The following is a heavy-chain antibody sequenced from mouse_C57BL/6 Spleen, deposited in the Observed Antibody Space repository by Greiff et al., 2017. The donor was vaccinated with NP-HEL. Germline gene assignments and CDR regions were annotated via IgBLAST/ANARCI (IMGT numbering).Heavy chain of an antibody. Sequence: EVKLQESGPVLVKPGASVKMSCKASGYTFTDYYMNWVKQSHGKSLEWIGVINPYNGGTSYNQKFKGKATLTVDKSSSTAYMELNSLTSEDSAVYYCAPRDPFDYWGQGTTLTVSS. V-gene: IGHV1-19*01. CDR1: GYTFTDYY. CDR3: APRDPFDY. CDR2: INPYNGGT. J-gene: IGHJ2*01.